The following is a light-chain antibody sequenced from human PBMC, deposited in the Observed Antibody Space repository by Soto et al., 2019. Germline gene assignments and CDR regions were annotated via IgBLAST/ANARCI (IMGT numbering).Light chain of an antibody. CDR1: SSDVGGYNY. Sequence: QSALTQPRSVSGSPGQSVTISCTGTSSDVGGYNYVSWYQQHPGKAPKLMIYDVSKRPSGVPDRFSGSKSGNTASLVISDLQAEDEADYYCQSYDSGLIGLIFGTGTKLTVL. CDR3: QSYDSGLIGLI. J-gene: IGLJ2*01. CDR2: DVS. V-gene: IGLV2-11*01.